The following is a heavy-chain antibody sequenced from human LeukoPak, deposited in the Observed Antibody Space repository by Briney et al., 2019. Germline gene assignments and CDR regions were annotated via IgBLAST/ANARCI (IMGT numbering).Heavy chain of an antibody. V-gene: IGHV3-64*01. CDR3: ARGLITGAAGTYYYYGMDV. Sequence: GGSLRLSCVASGFIFSRYGMHWVRHAPGKGLEDVSAISNSGGSTYYANSVKGRFTISRDNSKNTLYLQMGSLRGEDMAVYYCARGLITGAAGTYYYYGMDVWGQGTTVTVSS. CDR2: ISNSGGST. J-gene: IGHJ6*02. D-gene: IGHD6-13*01. CDR1: GFIFSRYG.